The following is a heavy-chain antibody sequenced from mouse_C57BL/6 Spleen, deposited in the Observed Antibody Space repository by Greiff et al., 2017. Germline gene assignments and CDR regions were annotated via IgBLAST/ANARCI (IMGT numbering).Heavy chain of an antibody. Sequence: EVKLVESGGDLVKPGGSLKLSCAASGFTFSSYGMSWVRQTPDKRLEWVATISSGGSYTYYPDSVKGRFTISRDNAKNTLYLQMSSLKSEDTAMYYCARWSGNPFAYWGQGTLVTVSA. J-gene: IGHJ3*01. D-gene: IGHD2-1*01. V-gene: IGHV5-6*01. CDR2: ISSGGSYT. CDR1: GFTFSSYG. CDR3: ARWSGNPFAY.